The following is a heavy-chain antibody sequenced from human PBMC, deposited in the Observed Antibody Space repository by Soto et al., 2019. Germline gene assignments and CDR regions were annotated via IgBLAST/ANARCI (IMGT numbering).Heavy chain of an antibody. D-gene: IGHD1-26*01. CDR3: ARDLAPQGVGGDY. CDR2: ISVSKGST. J-gene: IGHJ4*02. V-gene: IGHV1-18*04. CDR1: GYTFTAYG. Sequence: ASVKVSCKTSGYTFTAYGISWVRQAPGQGLEWMGWISVSKGSTDYAQKVQGRVTISTDTSTSTVYMELKTLRSDDTAMYYCARDLAPQGVGGDYWGQGTLVTVSS.